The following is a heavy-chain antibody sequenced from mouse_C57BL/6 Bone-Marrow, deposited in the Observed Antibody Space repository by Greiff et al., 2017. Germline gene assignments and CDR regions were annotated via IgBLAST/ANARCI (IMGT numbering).Heavy chain of an antibody. CDR2: IDPSDSYT. J-gene: IGHJ2*01. CDR3: ARYLYYDYDNY. D-gene: IGHD2-4*01. Sequence: VQLQQPGAELVRPGTSVKLSCKASGYTFTSYWMHWVKQRPGQGLEWIGVIDPSDSYTNYNQKFKGKATLTVDTSSSTAYMQLSSLTSEDSAVYYCARYLYYDYDNYWGQGTTLTVSS. CDR1: GYTFTSYW. V-gene: IGHV1-59*01.